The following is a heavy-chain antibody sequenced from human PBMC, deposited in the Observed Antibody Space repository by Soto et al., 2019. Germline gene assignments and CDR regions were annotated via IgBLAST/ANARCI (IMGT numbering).Heavy chain of an antibody. CDR3: ATNRYSYKPRGMDV. V-gene: IGHV4-34*02. Sequence: QVQLQQWGAGLLKPSETLSLTCAVYGGSFSGYYWSWIRQPPGKGLEWIGEVDHSGSPNYNPSLKSRLTITVDTSKNGFSLKLGSVTAADTAVYYCATNRYSYKPRGMDVWGQGTTVTVSS. CDR1: GGSFSGYY. J-gene: IGHJ6*02. D-gene: IGHD5-18*01. CDR2: VDHSGSP.